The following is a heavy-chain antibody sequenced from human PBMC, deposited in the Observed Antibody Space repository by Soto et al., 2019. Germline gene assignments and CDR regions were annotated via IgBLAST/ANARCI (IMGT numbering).Heavy chain of an antibody. Sequence: GGSLRLSCAASGFTFSMFGMHWVRQAPGKGLEWMATVYYNGHNKYYADSVRGRFTISRDNSNNMVYLQMNSLRAEDTAVYYCARDPPSTLGSFDIWGRGTMVTVSS. J-gene: IGHJ3*02. CDR3: ARDPPSTLGSFDI. V-gene: IGHV3-33*01. CDR2: VYYNGHNK. CDR1: GFTFSMFG. D-gene: IGHD2-2*01.